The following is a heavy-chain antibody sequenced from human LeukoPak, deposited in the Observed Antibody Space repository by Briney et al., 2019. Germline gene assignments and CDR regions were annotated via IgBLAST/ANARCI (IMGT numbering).Heavy chain of an antibody. D-gene: IGHD1-20*01. CDR1: GFSFRSYG. V-gene: IGHV3-30*18. Sequence: PGRSLRLSCAASGFSFRSYGMHWVRQAPGKGLEWVAVISSDEINEYYADSVKGRFTISRDNSKNTLYLQMNSLRGEDTAVYYCTEDIPGTPFNYWGQGTLVTVS. CDR2: ISSDEINE. J-gene: IGHJ4*02. CDR3: TEDIPGTPFNY.